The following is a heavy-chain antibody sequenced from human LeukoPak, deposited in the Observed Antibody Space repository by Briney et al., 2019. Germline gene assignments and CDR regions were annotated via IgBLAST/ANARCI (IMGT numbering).Heavy chain of an antibody. Sequence: ASVKVSCKSSGYTFTSCAIHWVRQAPGQRLAWMGWINAGNGDTKYSQKFRDRVTITRDTSASTAYMELSSLRSEDTAVYYCARVYCSSTSCQYYFDYWGQGTLVTVSS. V-gene: IGHV1-3*01. J-gene: IGHJ4*02. CDR3: ARVYCSSTSCQYYFDY. D-gene: IGHD2-2*01. CDR2: INAGNGDT. CDR1: GYTFTSCA.